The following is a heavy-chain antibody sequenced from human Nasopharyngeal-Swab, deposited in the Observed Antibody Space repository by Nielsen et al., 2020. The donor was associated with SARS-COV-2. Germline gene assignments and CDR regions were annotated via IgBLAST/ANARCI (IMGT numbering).Heavy chain of an antibody. D-gene: IGHD5-18*01. J-gene: IGHJ5*02. CDR2: IYHSGST. Sequence: SETLSLTCTVSGYSISSGYYWGWIRQPPGKGLEWIGSIYHSGSTYYNPSLKSRVTISVDTSKNQFSLKLSSVTAADTAVYYCARAGGYSYGYWMRWFDPWGLGTLVTVSS. CDR3: ARAGGYSYGYWMRWFDP. CDR1: GYSISSGYY. V-gene: IGHV4-38-2*02.